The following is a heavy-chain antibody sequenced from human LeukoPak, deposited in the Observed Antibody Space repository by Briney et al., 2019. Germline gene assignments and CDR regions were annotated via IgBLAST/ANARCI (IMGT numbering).Heavy chain of an antibody. CDR1: GRSISSSSYY. J-gene: IGHJ6*04. V-gene: IGHV4-39*01. D-gene: IGHD2-15*01. Sequence: SETLSLTCTVSGRSISSSSYYWGWLRQPPWKGLEWIGSIYYSGSTYYNPSLKSRVTISVDTSKNQFSLKLSSVTAADTAVYYCARQTNIVVVVAATPQPYGMDVWGKGTTVTVSS. CDR2: IYYSGST. CDR3: ARQTNIVVVVAATPQPYGMDV.